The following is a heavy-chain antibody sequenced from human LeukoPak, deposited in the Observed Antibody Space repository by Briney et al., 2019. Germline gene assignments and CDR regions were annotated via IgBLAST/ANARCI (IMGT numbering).Heavy chain of an antibody. D-gene: IGHD3-3*01. J-gene: IGHJ4*02. CDR2: TSSSSYI. CDR1: GFTFSSYS. V-gene: IGHV3-21*01. CDR3: ARDPYDFWSGYYKGNDY. Sequence: GGSLRLSCAASGFTFSSYSMNWVRQAPGKGLEWVSSTSSSSYIYYADSVKGRFTISRDNAKNSLYLQMNSLRAEDTAVYYCARDPYDFWSGYYKGNDYWGQGTLVTVSS.